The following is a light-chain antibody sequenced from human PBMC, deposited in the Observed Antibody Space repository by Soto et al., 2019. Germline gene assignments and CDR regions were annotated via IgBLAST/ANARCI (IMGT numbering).Light chain of an antibody. Sequence: DIQMTQSPSSLSASVGDRVTITCRPSQSMNNYLNWYQQKPGNAPKLLLYGISSLHGGVPLRFSGSGSGTDFTLTISSLEPEDSATYYCQQSYSTPWTFGQGTKVEIK. V-gene: IGKV1-39*01. CDR1: QSMNNY. J-gene: IGKJ1*01. CDR3: QQSYSTPWT. CDR2: GIS.